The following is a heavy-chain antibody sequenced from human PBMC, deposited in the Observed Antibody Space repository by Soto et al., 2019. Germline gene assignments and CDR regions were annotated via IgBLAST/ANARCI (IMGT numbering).Heavy chain of an antibody. Sequence: EVQLVESGGGLVQPGQSVILSCTTSGFSFSGFAVHWVRQASGRGLEWVGRIKTKPRNYATAYLASVRGRFTNSRDVSKNTQYLQLKGRGVEDTAVYYWARLWGGGSGDDSPPFYLDYWGQGALVTVSS. V-gene: IGHV3-73*02. J-gene: IGHJ4*02. D-gene: IGHD2-21*02. CDR3: ARLWGGGSGDDSPPFYLDY. CDR1: GFSFSGFA. CDR2: IKTKPRNYAT.